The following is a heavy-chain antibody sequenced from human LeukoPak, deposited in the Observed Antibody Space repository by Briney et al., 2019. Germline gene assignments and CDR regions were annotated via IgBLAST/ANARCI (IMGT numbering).Heavy chain of an antibody. J-gene: IGHJ4*02. Sequence: GGSLTLSCVVSRLSLSNYWLSLLRLAPGTGLEGVANINQDVSTKVYADSMKRRFTICRDYAKESMYLQLNSLRADDTAVYYCAKWGPHCVGDYCPALDSWGQGTLVTVSS. CDR3: AKWGPHCVGDYCPALDS. CDR2: INQDVSTK. CDR1: RLSLSNYW. D-gene: IGHD1-26*01. V-gene: IGHV3-7*01.